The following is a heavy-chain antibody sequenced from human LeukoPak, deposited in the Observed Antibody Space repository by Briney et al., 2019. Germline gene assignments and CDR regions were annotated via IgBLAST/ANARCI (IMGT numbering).Heavy chain of an antibody. CDR3: ARDRYFDWLFDY. V-gene: IGHV3-48*03. CDR2: VSSSGSTI. CDR1: GFTFSSYE. Sequence: GGSLRLSCAASGFTFSSYEMNWVRQAPGKGLEWVSYVSSSGSTIYYADSVKGRFTISRDNAKNSLYLQMNSLRAEDTAVYYCARDRYFDWLFDYWGQGTLVTVSS. J-gene: IGHJ4*02. D-gene: IGHD3-9*01.